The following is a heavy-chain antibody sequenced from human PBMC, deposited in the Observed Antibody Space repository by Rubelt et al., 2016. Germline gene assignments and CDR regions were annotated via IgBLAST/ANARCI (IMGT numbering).Heavy chain of an antibody. CDR3: ARVNYDFWSGYYSGTDY. CDR2: IKLDGTEK. CDR1: GFTFSSYS. J-gene: IGHJ4*02. D-gene: IGHD3-3*01. Sequence: GGSLRLSCAASGFTFSSYSMNWVRQAPGKGLEWVANIKLDGTEKHYVDSVKGRFTISRDNAKNSLYLQMNSLRAEDTAVYYCARVNYDFWSGYYSGTDYWGQGTLVTVSS. V-gene: IGHV3-7*04.